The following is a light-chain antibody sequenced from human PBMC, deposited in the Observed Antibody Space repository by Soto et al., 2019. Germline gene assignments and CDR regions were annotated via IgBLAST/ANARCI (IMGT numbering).Light chain of an antibody. CDR2: KAS. Sequence: DIQMTQSPSTLSASVGDRVTLTCRASQSIKNWLAWYQQKPGEAPKLLIYKASTLESGVPSRFSGSASATEFTLTISSLQPDDFATYYCQQYKSFWSFGQGTKV. J-gene: IGKJ1*01. CDR3: QQYKSFWS. V-gene: IGKV1-5*03. CDR1: QSIKNW.